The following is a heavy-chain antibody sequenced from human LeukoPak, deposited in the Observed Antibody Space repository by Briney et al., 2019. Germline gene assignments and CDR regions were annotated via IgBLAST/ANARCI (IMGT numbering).Heavy chain of an antibody. CDR1: GFTFSAYT. V-gene: IGHV3-48*04. CDR3: VRDGGQQLVKGAFDI. D-gene: IGHD6-13*01. Sequence: GGSLRLSCSASGFTFSAYTMNWVRQAPGQGLEWVSYISSGSSSVYYADSVKGRFTISRDNAKNSLYLQMNSLRAEDTAVYYCVRDGGQQLVKGAFDIWGQGTMVTVSS. J-gene: IGHJ3*02. CDR2: ISSGSSSV.